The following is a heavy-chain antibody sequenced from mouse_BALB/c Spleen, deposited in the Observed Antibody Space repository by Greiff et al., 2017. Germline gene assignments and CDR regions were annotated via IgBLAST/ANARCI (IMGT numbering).Heavy chain of an antibody. CDR3: ARWGAVITTEGYAMDY. V-gene: IGHV1-18*01. Sequence: VQLQQSGPELVKPGASVKIPCKASGYTFTDYNMDWVKQSHGKSLEWIGDINPNNGGTIYNQKFKGKATLTVDTSSSTAYMALRSLTSEDTAVYYGARWGAVITTEGYAMDYWGQGTSVTVSS. J-gene: IGHJ4*01. CDR1: GYTFTDYN. CDR2: INPNNGGT. D-gene: IGHD2-4*01.